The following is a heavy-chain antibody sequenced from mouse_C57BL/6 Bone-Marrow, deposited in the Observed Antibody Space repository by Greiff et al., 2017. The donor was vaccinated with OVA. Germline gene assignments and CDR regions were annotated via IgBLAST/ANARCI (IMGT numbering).Heavy chain of an antibody. CDR3: TRGGWLLPWFAY. J-gene: IGHJ3*01. D-gene: IGHD2-3*01. CDR1: GYTFTDYE. CDR2: IDPETGGT. Sequence: VQLQQSGAELVRPGASVTLSCKASGYTFTDYEMHWVKQTPVHGLEWIGAIDPETGGTAYNQKFKGKAILTADKSSSTAYMELRSLTSEDSAVYYCTRGGWLLPWFAYWGQGTLVTVSA. V-gene: IGHV1-15*01.